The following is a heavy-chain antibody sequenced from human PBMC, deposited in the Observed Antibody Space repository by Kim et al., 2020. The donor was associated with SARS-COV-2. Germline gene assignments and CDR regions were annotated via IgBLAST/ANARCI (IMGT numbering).Heavy chain of an antibody. D-gene: IGHD1-26*01. V-gene: IGHV4-34*01. CDR2: INHSGST. CDR3: ARGGMYSGSYYGY. CDR1: GGSFSGYY. J-gene: IGHJ4*02. Sequence: SETLSLTCAVYGGSFSGYYWSWIRQPPGKGLEWIGEINHSGSTNYNPSLKSRVTISVDTSKNQFSLKLSSVTAADTAVYYCARGGMYSGSYYGYWGQGTLVTVSS.